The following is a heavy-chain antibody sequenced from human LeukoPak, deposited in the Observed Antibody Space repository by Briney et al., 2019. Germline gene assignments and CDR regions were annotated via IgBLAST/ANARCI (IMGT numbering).Heavy chain of an antibody. J-gene: IGHJ2*01. D-gene: IGHD3-22*01. CDR2: ISGSGGST. V-gene: IGHV3-23*01. Sequence: GGSLRPSCAASGFTFSSYAMSWVRQAPGKGLEWVSAISGSGGSTYYADSVKGRFTISRDNSKNTLYLQMNSLRAEDTAVYYCAKGSPVVVITTGQRYFDLWGRGTLVTVSS. CDR3: AKGSPVVVITTGQRYFDL. CDR1: GFTFSSYA.